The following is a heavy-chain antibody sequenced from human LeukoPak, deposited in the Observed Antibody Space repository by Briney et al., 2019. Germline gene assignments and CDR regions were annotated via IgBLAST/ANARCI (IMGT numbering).Heavy chain of an antibody. CDR1: GYTFTGYY. V-gene: IGHV1-2*02. CDR2: INPNSGGT. Sequence: ASVKVSCKASGYTFTGYYMHWVRQAPGQGLEWMGWINPNSGGTNYAQKFQGRVTMTRDTSISTAYMELSRLRSDDTAVYYCARDRPYCSSTSCHAFDIWGQGTMVTVSP. CDR3: ARDRPYCSSTSCHAFDI. J-gene: IGHJ3*02. D-gene: IGHD2-2*01.